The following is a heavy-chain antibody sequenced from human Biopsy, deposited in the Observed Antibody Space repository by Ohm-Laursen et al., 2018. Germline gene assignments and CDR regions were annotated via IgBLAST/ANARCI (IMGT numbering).Heavy chain of an antibody. Sequence: SLRLSCAASGFTFSSYYMHWVRQAPGRGLVWVSRCNSDDSSTSYADSVKGRFTISRDNANNTLYLQMNSLRAEDTAVYYCARGGGGNSRDWYFDLWGRGTLVTVSS. CDR1: GFTFSSYY. V-gene: IGHV3-74*01. CDR3: ARGGGGNSRDWYFDL. CDR2: CNSDDSST. J-gene: IGHJ2*01. D-gene: IGHD1-7*01.